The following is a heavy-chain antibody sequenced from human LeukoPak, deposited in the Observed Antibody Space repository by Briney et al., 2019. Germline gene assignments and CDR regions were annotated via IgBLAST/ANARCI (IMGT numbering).Heavy chain of an antibody. CDR1: GYTVTGYY. Sequence: GASVKVSCKASGYTVTGYYMHWVRQAPGQGLEWMGWINPNSGGTNYAQKFQGRVTMTRDTSISTAYMELSRLRSDDTAVYYCARPRGYSGYSYGLWGQGTLVTVSS. CDR2: INPNSGGT. J-gene: IGHJ4*02. D-gene: IGHD5-18*01. CDR3: ARPRGYSGYSYGL. V-gene: IGHV1-2*02.